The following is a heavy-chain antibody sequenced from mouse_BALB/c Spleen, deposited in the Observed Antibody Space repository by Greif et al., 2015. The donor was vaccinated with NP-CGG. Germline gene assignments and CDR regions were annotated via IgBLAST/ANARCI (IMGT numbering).Heavy chain of an antibody. CDR3: ARYGSSFYYFDY. CDR1: GFTFSSYA. J-gene: IGHJ2*01. CDR2: ISSGGSYT. V-gene: IGHV5-9-3*01. D-gene: IGHD1-1*01. Sequence: EVQGVESGGGLAKPEGSLKLSCAASGFTFSSYAMSWVRQTPEKRLEWVATISSGGSYTYYPDSVKGRFTISRDNAKNTLYLQMSSLRAEDTAMYYCARYGSSFYYFDYWGQGTTLTVSS.